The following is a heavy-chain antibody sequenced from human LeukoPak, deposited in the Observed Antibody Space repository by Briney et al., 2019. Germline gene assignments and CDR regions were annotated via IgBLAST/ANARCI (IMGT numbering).Heavy chain of an antibody. D-gene: IGHD3-22*01. CDR2: ISSSSSYI. J-gene: IGHJ4*02. CDR3: VRMYYHDSSSYYWAPDY. V-gene: IGHV3-21*01. Sequence: GGSLRLSCAASGFTFDDHTMHWVRQAPGKGLEWVSSISSSSSYIYYADSVKGRFTISRDNAKNTLYLQMNSLRAEDTAVYYCVRMYYHDSSSYYWAPDYWGQGTLVTVSS. CDR1: GFTFDDHT.